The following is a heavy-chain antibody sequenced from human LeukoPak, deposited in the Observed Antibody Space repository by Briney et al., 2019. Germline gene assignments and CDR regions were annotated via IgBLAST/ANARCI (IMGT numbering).Heavy chain of an antibody. CDR3: TTDQLEYDLDGYYFDY. CDR1: GFTFSTCS. V-gene: IGHV3-15*01. D-gene: IGHD2/OR15-2a*01. Sequence: GGSLRLSCAASGFTFSTCSMIWVRQAPGKGLEWVGRIKSKTDGGTTDYAAPVKGRFTISRDDSKNTLYLQMNSLKTEDTAVYYCTTDQLEYDLDGYYFDYWGQGTLVTVSS. J-gene: IGHJ4*02. CDR2: IKSKTDGGTT.